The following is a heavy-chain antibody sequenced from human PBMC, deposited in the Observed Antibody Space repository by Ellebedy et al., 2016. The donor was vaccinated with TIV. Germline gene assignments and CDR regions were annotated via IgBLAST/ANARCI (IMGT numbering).Heavy chain of an antibody. CDR3: ARELRLRYFDYDY. V-gene: IGHV3-74*01. J-gene: IGHJ4*02. D-gene: IGHD3-9*01. CDR1: GFTFSSYW. Sequence: PGGSLRLSCAASGFTFSSYWMHWVRQAPGKGLVWVSRINSDGSSTSYADSVKGRFTISRDNAKNSLYLQMNSLRDEDTAVYYCARELRLRYFDYDYWGQGTLVTVSS. CDR2: INSDGSST.